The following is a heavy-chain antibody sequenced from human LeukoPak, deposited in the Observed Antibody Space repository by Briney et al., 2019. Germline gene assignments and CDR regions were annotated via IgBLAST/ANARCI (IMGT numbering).Heavy chain of an antibody. J-gene: IGHJ3*02. CDR2: IIPIFGTA. CDR1: GGTFSSYA. D-gene: IGHD4-17*01. V-gene: IGHV1-69*13. CDR3: ARDRYGDYGNAFDI. Sequence: SVKVSCKASGGTFSSYAISWVRQAPGQGLEWMGGIIPIFGTANYAQKFQGRVTITADESTSTAYMELSSLRSEDTAVYYCARDRYGDYGNAFDIWGQGIMVTVSS.